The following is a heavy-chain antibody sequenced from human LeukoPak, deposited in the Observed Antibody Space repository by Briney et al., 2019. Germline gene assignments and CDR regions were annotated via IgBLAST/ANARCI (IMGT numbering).Heavy chain of an antibody. D-gene: IGHD2-2*01. CDR2: ISGSGGST. CDR1: GFTFSSYA. J-gene: IGHJ4*02. CDR3: AKDPTGYCSSTSCALFDY. V-gene: IGHV3-23*01. Sequence: GGSLRPSCAASGFTFSSYAMSWVRQAPGKGLEWVSAISGSGGSTYYADSVKGRFTISRDNSKNTLYLQMNSLRAEDTAVYYCAKDPTGYCSSTSCALFDYWGQGTLVTVSS.